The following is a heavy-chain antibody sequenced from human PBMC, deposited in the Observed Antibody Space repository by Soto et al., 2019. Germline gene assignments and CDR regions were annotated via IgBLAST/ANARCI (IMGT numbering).Heavy chain of an antibody. CDR3: ASGPISYQSRIYYDSSGTYNWFDP. Sequence: PSVTLSLTCAVSGGSISRYYWSCIRQPPGKGLEWIGYIYYSGSTNYNPSLKSRVTISVDTSKNQFSLKLSSVTAADTAVYYCASGPISYQSRIYYDSSGTYNWFDPGGQGTLVTVSS. D-gene: IGHD3-22*01. J-gene: IGHJ5*02. V-gene: IGHV4-59*01. CDR1: GGSISRYY. CDR2: IYYSGST.